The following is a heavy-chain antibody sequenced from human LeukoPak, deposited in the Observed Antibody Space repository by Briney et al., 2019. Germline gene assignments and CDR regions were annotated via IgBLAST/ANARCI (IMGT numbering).Heavy chain of an antibody. V-gene: IGHV4-61*02. CDR2: IYSSGST. D-gene: IGHD2-15*01. CDR1: GGSISSGSYY. Sequence: SETLSLTCTVSGGSISSGSYYWSWIRQPAGKGLEWIGRIYSSGSTNYNPSLKSRVTISLDTSKNQFSLKLNSVTAADTAVYYCARESCSGGSCYSGFDYWGQGTLVTVSS. CDR3: ARESCSGGSCYSGFDY. J-gene: IGHJ4*02.